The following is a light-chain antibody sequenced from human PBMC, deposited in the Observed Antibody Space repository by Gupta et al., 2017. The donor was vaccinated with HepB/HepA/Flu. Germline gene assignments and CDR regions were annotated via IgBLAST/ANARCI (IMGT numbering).Light chain of an antibody. CDR2: KVS. CDR3: MQGTFWRS. V-gene: IGKV2-30*02. J-gene: IGKJ1*01. CDR1: QSLVHTDGNIF. Sequence: VMTQSPLSLPVTLGQSASISCKSSQSLVHTDGNIFLNWFHQRPGQSPRRLIYKVSKRDSGVPDRFSGSGSDTDFTLKISREEAEDVGVYYCMQGTFWRSFGQGTKVEI.